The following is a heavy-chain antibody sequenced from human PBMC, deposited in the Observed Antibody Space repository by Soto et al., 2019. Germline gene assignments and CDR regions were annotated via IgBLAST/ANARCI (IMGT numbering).Heavy chain of an antibody. CDR1: GYLFSSSC. Sequence: PGESLKISCQFTGYLFSSSCIVLVRQKPGKGLEWLGNVYPSDSDVRYSPAFEGQVTISADNSINTAYLQLLNLKASDTAIYYCTKGDNRHFEYWGQGNRVTVSS. CDR3: TKGDNRHFEY. J-gene: IGHJ4*02. CDR2: VYPSDSDV. V-gene: IGHV5-51*01. D-gene: IGHD3-16*01.